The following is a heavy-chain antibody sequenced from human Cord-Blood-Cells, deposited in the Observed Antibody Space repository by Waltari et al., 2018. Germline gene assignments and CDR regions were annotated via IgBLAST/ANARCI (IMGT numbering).Heavy chain of an antibody. J-gene: IGHJ3*02. CDR2: IIPIFGTA. Sequence: SSYANSSVRQAPGQGLEWMGGIIPIFGTANYAQKFQGRVTIPADESTSTAYMELSSLRSEDTAVYYCARRLSYSNNGFDALDIWGQETMITVSS. D-gene: IGHD4-4*01. CDR3: ARRLSYSNNGFDALDI. CDR1: SSYA. V-gene: IGHV1-69*01.